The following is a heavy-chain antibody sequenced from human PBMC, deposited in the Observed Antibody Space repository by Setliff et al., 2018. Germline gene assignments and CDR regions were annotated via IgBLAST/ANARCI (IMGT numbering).Heavy chain of an antibody. D-gene: IGHD2-2*01. CDR3: ARGYCSSASCFFAGWFDP. V-gene: IGHV4-34*01. CDR2: INHTGST. Sequence: KTSETLSLTCAVYGGSFSGYYWSWIRQPPGKGLEWIGEINHTGSTNYSPSLKSRVTISVDTSKNQFSLKLSSVTAADTAVYYCARGYCSSASCFFAGWFDPWGQGTLVTVSS. J-gene: IGHJ5*02. CDR1: GGSFSGYY.